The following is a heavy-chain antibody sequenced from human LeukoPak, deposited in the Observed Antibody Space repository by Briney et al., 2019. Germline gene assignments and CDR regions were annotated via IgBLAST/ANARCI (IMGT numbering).Heavy chain of an antibody. D-gene: IGHD2-15*01. CDR1: GGTFSSYA. CDR2: IIPIFGTA. V-gene: IGHV1-69*01. CDR3: ARAPNWIVVVPSATGFWFDP. Sequence: GSSVKVSCKASGGTFSSYAISWVRQAPGQGLEWMGGIIPIFGTANYAQKFQGRVTITADESTSTAYMELSSLRSEDTAVYYCARAPNWIVVVPSATGFWFDPWGQGTLVTVSS. J-gene: IGHJ5*02.